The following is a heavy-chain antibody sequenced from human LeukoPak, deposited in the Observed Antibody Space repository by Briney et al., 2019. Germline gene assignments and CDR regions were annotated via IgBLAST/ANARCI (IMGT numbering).Heavy chain of an antibody. D-gene: IGHD3-10*01. V-gene: IGHV4-34*01. Sequence: SETLSLTCAVYGGSFSGYYWSWIRQPPRKGLEWIASIYYSGSTYYNPSLKSRVTISVDTSKNQFSLKLTSVTAADTAVYYCARLPVRGVIPYYYYYYMDVWGKGTTVTISS. CDR1: GGSFSGYY. CDR3: ARLPVRGVIPYYYYYYMDV. J-gene: IGHJ6*03. CDR2: IYYSGST.